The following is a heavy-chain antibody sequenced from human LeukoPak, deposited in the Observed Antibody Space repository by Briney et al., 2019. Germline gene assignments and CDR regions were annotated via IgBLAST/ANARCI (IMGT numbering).Heavy chain of an antibody. CDR3: AKAFSAYENWPLNRFDP. D-gene: IGHD5-12*01. J-gene: IGHJ5*02. V-gene: IGHV3-23*01. Sequence: GGSLRLSCAASGFTFSTFAMSWVRQAPGKGLEWVSAISDSGGGTYYADSVKGRLTISSDNSTNTLYLQMSSLRAEDTTVSYCAKAFSAYENWPLNRFDPWGQGTLVTVSS. CDR2: ISDSGGGT. CDR1: GFTFSTFA.